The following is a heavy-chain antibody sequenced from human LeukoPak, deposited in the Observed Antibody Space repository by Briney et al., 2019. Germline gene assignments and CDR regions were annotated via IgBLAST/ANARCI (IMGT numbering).Heavy chain of an antibody. CDR2: ISGSGRTK. D-gene: IGHD1-26*01. J-gene: IGHJ4*02. CDR3: ASYIVGPTLDY. V-gene: IGHV3-48*04. CDR1: GFTFSSYG. Sequence: GGSLRLSCAASGFTFSSYGMHWVRQAPGRGLEWLSYISGSGRTKYYADSVKGRFTISRDNAKRSLYLQMNSLRAGDTAVYFCASYIVGPTLDYWGQGTLVTVSS.